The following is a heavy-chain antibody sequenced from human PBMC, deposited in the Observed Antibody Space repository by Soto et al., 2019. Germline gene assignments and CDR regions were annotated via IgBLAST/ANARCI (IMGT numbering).Heavy chain of an antibody. CDR3: DADLGPAYDSNNWFDP. J-gene: IGHJ5*02. CDR1: GFIFSHAW. D-gene: IGHD2-21*01. CDR2: VKNNGGAT. V-gene: IGHV3-15*07. Sequence: EVKLVESGGDLVKPGGSLRLSCAASGFIFSHAWFHWVRQPPGKGLELVGRVKNNGGATDYAPSVKGRFTISRDDSKDMVYIQMSSLRTDDTAIYYCDADLGPAYDSNNWFDPWGQGTLVTVSS.